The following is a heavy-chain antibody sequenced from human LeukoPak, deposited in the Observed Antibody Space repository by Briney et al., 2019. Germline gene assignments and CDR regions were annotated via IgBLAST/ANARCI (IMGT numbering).Heavy chain of an antibody. CDR1: GFTFSSYW. D-gene: IGHD3-22*01. CDR3: ARDDTDSYYYDSSGYLPLDY. J-gene: IGHJ4*02. CDR2: IKQDGSEK. Sequence: GGSLRLSCAASGFTFSSYWMSWVRQAPGKGLEWVANIKQDGSEKYYVDSVKGRFTISRDNAKNSLYLQMNSLRAEDMAVYYCARDDTDSYYYDSSGYLPLDYWGQGTLVTVSS. V-gene: IGHV3-7*01.